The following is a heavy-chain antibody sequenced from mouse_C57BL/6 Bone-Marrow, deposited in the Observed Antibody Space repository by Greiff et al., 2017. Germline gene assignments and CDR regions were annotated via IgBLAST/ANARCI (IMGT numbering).Heavy chain of an antibody. CDR1: GFSLTSYG. CDR3: ASYDGYYEGY. V-gene: IGHV2-5*01. J-gene: IGHJ4*01. CDR2: IWRGGST. Sequence: VKVVESGPGLVQPSQSLSITCPVSGFSLTSYGVHWVRQSPGKGLEWLGVIWRGGSTDYNAAFMSRLCITKDNSKSHVFFKMNSLQADDTAIYYCASYDGYYEGYWGQGTSVTVSS. D-gene: IGHD2-3*01.